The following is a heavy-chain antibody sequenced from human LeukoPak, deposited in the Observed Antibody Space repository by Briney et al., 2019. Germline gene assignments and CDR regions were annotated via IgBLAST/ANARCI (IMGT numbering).Heavy chain of an antibody. CDR3: ARDRLGGYDY. V-gene: IGHV4-59*01. D-gene: IGHD3-10*01. J-gene: IGHJ4*02. CDR2: IYYSGST. CDR1: GGSISSYY. Sequence: SETLSLTCTVSGGSISSYYWSWIRQPPGKGLEWIGYIYYSGSTNYNPSLKSRVTISVDTSKNQFSLRLSSVTAADTAVYYCARDRLGGYDYWGQGTLVTVSS.